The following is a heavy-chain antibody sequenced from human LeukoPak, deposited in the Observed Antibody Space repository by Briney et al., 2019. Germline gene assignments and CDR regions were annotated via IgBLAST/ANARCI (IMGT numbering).Heavy chain of an antibody. D-gene: IGHD3-10*01. CDR3: ARGYGSGSYYRGYYYYYMDV. CDR1: GGSISSSAYY. J-gene: IGHJ6*03. V-gene: IGHV4-39*01. Sequence: SETLSLTCSVSGGSISSSAYYWGWIRQPPGKGLEWIGNIYYSGSTYYNPSLKSRVTISLNTSKNQFSLELISVTAADTAVYYCARGYGSGSYYRGYYYYYMDVWGKGTTVTISS. CDR2: IYYSGST.